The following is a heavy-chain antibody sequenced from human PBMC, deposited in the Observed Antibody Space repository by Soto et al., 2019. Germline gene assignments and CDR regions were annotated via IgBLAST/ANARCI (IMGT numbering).Heavy chain of an antibody. CDR2: IYYSGST. Sequence: SETLSLTCTVSGGSISSYYWSWIRQPPGKGLEWIGYIYYSGSTNYNPSLKSRVTISVDTSKNQFSLKLSSVTAADTAVYYCARSIVVVPAAIVHYGMDVWGQGTTVTVSS. CDR1: GGSISSYY. J-gene: IGHJ6*02. D-gene: IGHD2-2*02. CDR3: ARSIVVVPAAIVHYGMDV. V-gene: IGHV4-59*01.